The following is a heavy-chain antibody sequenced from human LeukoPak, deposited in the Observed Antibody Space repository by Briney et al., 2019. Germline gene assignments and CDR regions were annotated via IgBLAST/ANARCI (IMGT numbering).Heavy chain of an antibody. CDR3: ARTYDSPGYYSPDYYYMDV. V-gene: IGHV4-59*12. CDR1: GGSISSYY. Sequence: SETLSLTCTVSGGSISSYYWSWIRQPPGKGLEWIGYTYYSGSTNYNPSLKSRVTISVDTSKNQFSLKLNSVTAADTAVYYCARTYDSPGYYSPDYYYMDVWGKGTTVTISS. J-gene: IGHJ6*03. D-gene: IGHD3-22*01. CDR2: TYYSGST.